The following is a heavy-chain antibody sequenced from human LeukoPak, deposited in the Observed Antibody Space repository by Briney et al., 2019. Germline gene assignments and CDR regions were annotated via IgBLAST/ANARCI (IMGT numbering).Heavy chain of an antibody. Sequence: PGGSLRLSCAASGFTFSSYAMHWVRQAPGKGLEWVAVISYDGSNKYYADSVKGRFTISRDNSKNTLYLQMNSLRAEDTAVYYCASAVEWFGELSNWGQGTLVTVSS. CDR2: ISYDGSNK. J-gene: IGHJ4*02. V-gene: IGHV3-30-3*01. CDR3: ASAVEWFGELSN. CDR1: GFTFSSYA. D-gene: IGHD3-10*01.